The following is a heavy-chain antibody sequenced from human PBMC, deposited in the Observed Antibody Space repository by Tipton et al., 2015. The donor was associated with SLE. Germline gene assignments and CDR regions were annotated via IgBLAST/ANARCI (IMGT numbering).Heavy chain of an antibody. CDR3: AKDLTAASYAFDI. D-gene: IGHD6-25*01. V-gene: IGHV3-23*03. J-gene: IGHJ3*02. Sequence: GSLRLSCAASGLTFSSYGMSWVRQAPGKGLEWVSVVYIGGATYYSDSVKGRFIISRDNSKNTVYLQMDSLRADDTAVYYCAKDLTAASYAFDIWGQGTVVTVSS. CDR1: GLTFSSYG. CDR2: VYIGGAT.